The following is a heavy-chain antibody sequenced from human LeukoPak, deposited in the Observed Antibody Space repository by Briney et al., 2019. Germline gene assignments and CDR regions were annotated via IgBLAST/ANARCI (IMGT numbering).Heavy chain of an antibody. V-gene: IGHV1-18*01. CDR3: ARGTYYYDSSGYYPGAFDI. Sequence: ASVKVSCKASGYTFTSYGISWVRQAPGQGLEWMGWISAYNGNTNYAQKLQGRVTMTTDTSTSTAYMELRSLRSDDTAVYYCARGTYYYDSSGYYPGAFDIWGQGTMVTVSS. CDR1: GYTFTSYG. J-gene: IGHJ3*02. D-gene: IGHD3-22*01. CDR2: ISAYNGNT.